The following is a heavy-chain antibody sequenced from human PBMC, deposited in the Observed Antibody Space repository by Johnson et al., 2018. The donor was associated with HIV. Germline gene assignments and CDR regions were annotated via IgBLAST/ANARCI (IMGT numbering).Heavy chain of an antibody. D-gene: IGHD3-16*01. Sequence: QVQLVESGGGVVQPGRSLRLSCAASGFTFSSYGMAWVRQAPGKGLEWVSGINWNGESTGYADSVKGRFTIFRDNSENTLFLQMNRLRAEDTAVYYCAKDRTNWGYDAFDIWGQGTMVTVSS. CDR3: AKDRTNWGYDAFDI. J-gene: IGHJ3*02. CDR1: GFTFSSYG. CDR2: INWNGEST. V-gene: IGHV3-NL1*01.